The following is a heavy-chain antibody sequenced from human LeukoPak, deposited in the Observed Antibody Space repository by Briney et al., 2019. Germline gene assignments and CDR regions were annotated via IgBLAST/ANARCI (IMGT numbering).Heavy chain of an antibody. CDR3: AKWGAGGDFDV. CDR2: IDPSDSYT. CDR1: GYSFTTYW. V-gene: IGHV5-10-1*01. D-gene: IGHD3-16*01. J-gene: IGHJ3*01. Sequence: GESLKTSCKGSGYSFTTYWISGVPQMPGKGLEWMGRIDPSDSYTNYSPSFQAHVTISADTSISTAYLKWSSLKASDTAMYYCAKWGAGGDFDVWGQGTMVTVSS.